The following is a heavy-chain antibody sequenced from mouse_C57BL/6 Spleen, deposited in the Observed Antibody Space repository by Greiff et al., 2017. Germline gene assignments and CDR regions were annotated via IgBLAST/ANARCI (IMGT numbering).Heavy chain of an antibody. D-gene: IGHD1-1*01. CDR3: AREEASYYGSSSFDY. Sequence: QVQLQQSGPELVKPGASVKISCKASGYAFSSSWMNWVKQRPGKGLEWIGRIYPGDGDTTYNGKFKGKATLTADKSSSTAYMQLSSLTSEDSAVYFCAREEASYYGSSSFDYWGQGTTLTVSS. CDR1: GYAFSSSW. J-gene: IGHJ2*01. V-gene: IGHV1-82*01. CDR2: IYPGDGDT.